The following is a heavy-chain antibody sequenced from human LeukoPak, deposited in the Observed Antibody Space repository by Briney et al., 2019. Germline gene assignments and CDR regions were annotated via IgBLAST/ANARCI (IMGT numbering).Heavy chain of an antibody. CDR2: IIPIFGTA. J-gene: IGHJ5*02. V-gene: IGHV1-69*05. CDR1: GGTFSSYA. Sequence: SVKVSCKASGGTFSSYAISWVRQAPGQGLEWMGGIIPIFGTANYAQKFQGRVTITTDESTSTAYMELSSLRSEDTAVYYCARSGVYCSSTSCYRNWFDPWGQGTLVTVSS. CDR3: ARSGVYCSSTSCYRNWFDP. D-gene: IGHD2-2*01.